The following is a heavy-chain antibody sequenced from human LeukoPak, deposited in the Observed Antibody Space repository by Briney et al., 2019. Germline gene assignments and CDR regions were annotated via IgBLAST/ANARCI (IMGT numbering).Heavy chain of an antibody. J-gene: IGHJ4*02. CDR3: ARDRINMMVLGHDSGLDF. D-gene: IGHD3-22*01. CDR2: IYSGGST. Sequence: PGGSLRLSCAASGFTVSSNYMSWVRQAPGKGLEWVSVIYSGGSTYYADSVKGRFTISRDTSSDTVSLQMNSLRVEDTAVYYCARDRINMMVLGHDSGLDFWGQGTLVTVSS. CDR1: GFTVSSNY. V-gene: IGHV3-53*05.